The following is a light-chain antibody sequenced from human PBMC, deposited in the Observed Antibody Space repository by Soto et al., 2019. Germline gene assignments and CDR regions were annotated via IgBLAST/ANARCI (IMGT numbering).Light chain of an antibody. CDR2: EDD. V-gene: IGLV6-57*03. CDR1: SDRIGLNY. CDR3: HSYQNRDYRVI. Sequence: NFMLTQPHSVSESPGETVIISWTRSSDRIGLNYVQWYQQRPDSAPILLIYEDDKRPSGIPDRFSGSLDRSSNSASLTISGLTTEDEGDYYCHSYQNRDYRVIFGGGTKVTVL. J-gene: IGLJ2*01.